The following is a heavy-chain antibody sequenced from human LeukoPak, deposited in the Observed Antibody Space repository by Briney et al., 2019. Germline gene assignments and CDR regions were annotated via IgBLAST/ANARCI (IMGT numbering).Heavy chain of an antibody. CDR1: GYTFTGYY. CDR2: INPNSGGT. V-gene: IGHV1-2*02. D-gene: IGHD5-12*01. J-gene: IGHJ5*02. CDR3: ARGSWPTKYNWFDP. Sequence: ASVKVSCKASGYTFTGYYMHWVRQAPGQGLEWMGWINPNSGGTNYAQKFQGRVTMTRDTSISTAYMELSRLRSDDTAVYYCARGSWPTKYNWFDPWGQGTLVTVSS.